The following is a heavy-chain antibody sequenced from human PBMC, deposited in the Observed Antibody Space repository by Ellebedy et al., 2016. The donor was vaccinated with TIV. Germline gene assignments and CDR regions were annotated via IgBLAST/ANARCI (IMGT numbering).Heavy chain of an antibody. Sequence: MPSETLSLTCTVSGGSISSYYWSWIRQPPGKGLEWIGYIYYSGSTNYNPSLKSRVTISVDTSKNQFSLKLSSVTAADTAVYYCARDRGYYDSSGYYYGDAFDIWGQGTMVTVSS. CDR1: GGSISSYY. CDR2: IYYSGST. D-gene: IGHD3-22*01. CDR3: ARDRGYYDSSGYYYGDAFDI. J-gene: IGHJ3*02. V-gene: IGHV4-59*01.